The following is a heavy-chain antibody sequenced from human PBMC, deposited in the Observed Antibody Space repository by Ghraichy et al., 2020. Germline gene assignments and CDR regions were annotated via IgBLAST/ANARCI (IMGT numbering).Heavy chain of an antibody. J-gene: IGHJ4*02. CDR2: IYWNDDK. D-gene: IGHD3-10*01. CDR3: AHRREILYRNYYYGSGSHYYFDY. V-gene: IGHV2-5*01. Sequence: SGPTLVKPTQTLTLTCTFSGFSLSTSGVGVGWIRQPPGKALEWLALIYWNDDKRYSPSLKSRLTITKDTSKNQVVLTMTNMDPVDTATYYCAHRREILYRNYYYGSGSHYYFDYWGQGTLVTVSS. CDR1: GFSLSTSGVG.